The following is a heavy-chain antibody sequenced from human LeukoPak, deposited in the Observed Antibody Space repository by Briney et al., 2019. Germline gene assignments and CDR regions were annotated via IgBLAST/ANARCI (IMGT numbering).Heavy chain of an antibody. Sequence: GGSMRLSSAASGFTFSSYWMHLVHKTAEKRLLWVSRINGDGSNTTYADSVKGRFTTSRDTAKNTLYLQMISLRADDTAVYYCARGSGSYSSDAFDIWGQGTMVTVSS. CDR2: INGDGSNT. CDR3: ARGSGSYSSDAFDI. J-gene: IGHJ3*02. D-gene: IGHD3-10*01. V-gene: IGHV3-74*01. CDR1: GFTFSSYW.